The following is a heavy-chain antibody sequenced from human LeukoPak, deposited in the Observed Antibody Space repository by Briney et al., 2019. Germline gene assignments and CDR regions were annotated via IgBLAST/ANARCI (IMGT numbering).Heavy chain of an antibody. CDR1: GFTFSSYA. J-gene: IGHJ4*02. D-gene: IGHD2-21*02. CDR2: ISGSGGST. V-gene: IGHV3-23*01. Sequence: GGSLRLSCAVSGFTFSSYAMSWVRQAPGKGLEWVSAISGSGGSTYYADSVKGRFTISRDDSKNTLYLQMNSLRADDTAIYYCARGQAYCGADCYSDWGQGTLVTVSS. CDR3: ARGQAYCGADCYSD.